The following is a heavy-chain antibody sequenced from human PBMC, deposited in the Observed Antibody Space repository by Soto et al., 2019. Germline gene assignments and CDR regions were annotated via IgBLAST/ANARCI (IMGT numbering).Heavy chain of an antibody. V-gene: IGHV3-30*18. CDR2: ITHDGVTT. Sequence: QVDLVESGGGVVQPGRPLRLSCAASGFSFSSNGMHWVRQGPGKGLEWLAVITHDGVTTYYADSVKGRFSVSRDNAKNTLYLQMNSLGAEDTAQYYCAKDREDTTMTFDNWGQGTLVTVSS. CDR1: GFSFSSNG. CDR3: AKDREDTTMTFDN. D-gene: IGHD5-18*01. J-gene: IGHJ4*02.